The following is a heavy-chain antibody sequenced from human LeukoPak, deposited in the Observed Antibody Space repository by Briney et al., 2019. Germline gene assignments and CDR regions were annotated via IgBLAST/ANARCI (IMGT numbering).Heavy chain of an antibody. CDR2: ISGSGGST. D-gene: IGHD5-18*01. CDR1: GFTFSSYA. J-gene: IGHJ4*02. Sequence: RPGGSLRLSCAASGFTFSSYAMSWVRQAPGKGLEWVSAISGSGGSTYYADSVKGRFTISRDNSKNTLYLQMSSLRAEDTAVYYCAKGLGRIHLWIDYWGQGTLVTVSS. V-gene: IGHV3-23*01. CDR3: AKGLGRIHLWIDY.